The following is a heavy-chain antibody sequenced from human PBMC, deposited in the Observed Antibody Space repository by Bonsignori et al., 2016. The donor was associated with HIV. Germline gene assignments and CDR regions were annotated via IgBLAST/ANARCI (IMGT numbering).Heavy chain of an antibody. CDR1: GGSISSGSYY. D-gene: IGHD2-15*01. Sequence: SETLSLTCTVSGGSISSGSYYWSWIRQPAGKGLEWIGRIYTSGSTNYNPSLKSRVTISVDTSKNQFSLKLSSVTAADTAVYYCARGGYCSGGSCYYYYYMDVWGKGTTVTVSS. CDR2: IYTSGST. J-gene: IGHJ6*03. CDR3: ARGGYCSGGSCYYYYYMDV. V-gene: IGHV4-61*02.